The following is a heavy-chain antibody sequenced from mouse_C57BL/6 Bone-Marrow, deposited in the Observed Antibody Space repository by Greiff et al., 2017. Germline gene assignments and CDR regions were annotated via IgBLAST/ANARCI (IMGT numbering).Heavy chain of an antibody. Sequence: EVKLQESGPGLAKPSQTLSLTCSVTGYSITSDYWNWIRKFPGNKLEYMGYISYSGSTYYNSSLKSRISITRDTSKNQYYLQLNSVTTEDTATYYCARYPYYYGSSYWYFDVWGTGTTVTVSS. J-gene: IGHJ1*03. D-gene: IGHD1-1*01. CDR1: GYSITSDY. CDR2: ISYSGST. V-gene: IGHV3-8*01. CDR3: ARYPYYYGSSYWYFDV.